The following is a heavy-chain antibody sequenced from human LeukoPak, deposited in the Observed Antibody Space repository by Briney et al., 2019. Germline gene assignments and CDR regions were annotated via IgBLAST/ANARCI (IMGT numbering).Heavy chain of an antibody. CDR2: FNWNGGST. V-gene: IGHV3-20*04. CDR1: GFTFDDYG. CDR3: ARADSSGYYHDFDC. D-gene: IGHD3-22*01. Sequence: GGSLRLSCAASGFTFDDYGMSWVRQAPGKGLEWVSGFNWNGGSTGYADSVKGRFTISRDNAKNSLYLQMNSLRVEDTALYYCARADSSGYYHDFDCWGQGTLVTVSS. J-gene: IGHJ4*02.